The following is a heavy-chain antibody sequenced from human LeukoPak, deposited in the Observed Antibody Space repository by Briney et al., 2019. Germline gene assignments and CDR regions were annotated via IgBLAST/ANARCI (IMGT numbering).Heavy chain of an antibody. D-gene: IGHD3-10*01. J-gene: IGHJ4*02. CDR1: GGSFSGYY. Sequence: SETLSLTCAVYGGSFSGYYWSRIRQPPGKGLEWIGEINHSGSTNYNPSLKSRVTISVDTSKNQFSLKLSSVTAADTAVYYCARGRTMVRGVTFHYWGQGTLVTVSS. V-gene: IGHV4-34*01. CDR2: INHSGST. CDR3: ARGRTMVRGVTFHY.